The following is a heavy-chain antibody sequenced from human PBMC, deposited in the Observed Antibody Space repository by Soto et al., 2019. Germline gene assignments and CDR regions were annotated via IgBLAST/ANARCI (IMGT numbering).Heavy chain of an antibody. J-gene: IGHJ4*02. CDR3: VTGVLQLDY. CDR1: GFTFSNAW. V-gene: IGHV3-15*01. Sequence: LRLSCAASGFTFSNAWMNWVRQAPGKGLEWVGLIRTRTDGGTADHAAPVQGRFTISRDDSKDMLYLQMNSLITEDTAVYYCVTGVLQLDYWGQGTLVTVSS. CDR2: IRTRTDGGTA. D-gene: IGHD1-1*01.